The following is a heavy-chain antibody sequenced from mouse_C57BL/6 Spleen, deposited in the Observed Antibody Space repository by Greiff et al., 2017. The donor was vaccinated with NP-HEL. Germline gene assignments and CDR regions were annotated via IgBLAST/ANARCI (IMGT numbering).Heavy chain of an antibody. Sequence: LQESGAELVRPGASVTLSCKASGYTFTDYEMHWVKQTPVHGLEWIGAIDPETGGTAYNQKFKGKAILTADKSSSTAYMELRSLTSEDSAVYYCTGGPPLFAYWGQGTLVTVSA. J-gene: IGHJ3*01. CDR3: TGGPPLFAY. CDR2: IDPETGGT. V-gene: IGHV1-15*01. CDR1: GYTFTDYE.